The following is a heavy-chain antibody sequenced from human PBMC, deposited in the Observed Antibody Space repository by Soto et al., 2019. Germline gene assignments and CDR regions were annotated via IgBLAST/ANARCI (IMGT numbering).Heavy chain of an antibody. Sequence: ASVKVSCKASGYTFSSYAMHWVRQAPGQRLEWMGWINAGYGNTKSSQKFQDRVTISRDTSASTAYMEPTSLRSEDTAVYYCARDTGDGTFDFWGQGTLVTVSS. CDR3: ARDTGDGTFDF. CDR1: GYTFSSYA. CDR2: INAGYGNT. J-gene: IGHJ4*02. V-gene: IGHV1-3*01. D-gene: IGHD7-27*01.